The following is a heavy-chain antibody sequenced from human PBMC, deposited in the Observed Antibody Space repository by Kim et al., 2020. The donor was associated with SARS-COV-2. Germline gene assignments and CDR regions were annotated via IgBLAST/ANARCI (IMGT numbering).Heavy chain of an antibody. Sequence: GGSLRLSCIASGFTFNDHAMHWVRQAPGKGLEWVSGIMRNSDGIGYADSVKGRFTTSIDNAKNSLYLQMNSLRPEDTALYYCTKDVLAGGADVWGQGTAVIVSS. CDR3: TKDVLAGGADV. V-gene: IGHV3-9*01. J-gene: IGHJ6*02. CDR2: IMRNSDGI. CDR1: GFTFNDHA. D-gene: IGHD3-3*02.